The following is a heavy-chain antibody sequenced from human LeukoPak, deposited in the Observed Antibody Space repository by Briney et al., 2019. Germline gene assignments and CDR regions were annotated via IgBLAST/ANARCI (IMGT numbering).Heavy chain of an antibody. CDR1: GFTFDDYA. J-gene: IGHJ4*02. CDR3: ARDWYYSIDY. V-gene: IGHV3-43D*03. D-gene: IGHD3-16*01. CDR2: ISWDGGFT. Sequence: GGSLRLSCAASGFTFDDYAMHWVRQAPGKGLEWVSLISWDGGFTYYADSVKGRFTISRDNAKNTLYLQMNSLRVEDTAVYYCARDWYYSIDYWGRGTLVTVS.